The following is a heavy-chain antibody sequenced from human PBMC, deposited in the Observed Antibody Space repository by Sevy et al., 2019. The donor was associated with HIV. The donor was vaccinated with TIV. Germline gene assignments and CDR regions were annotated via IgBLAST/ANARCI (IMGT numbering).Heavy chain of an antibody. J-gene: IGHJ4*02. D-gene: IGHD3-9*01. Sequence: SETLSLTCAVSGYSISSGYYWGWIRQPPGKGLEWIGSIYHSGSTYYNPSLKSRVTISVDTSKNQFSLKLSSVTAADTAVYYCVRVKGYYDILTGYPKPHYFDYWGQGTLVTVSS. CDR1: GYSISSGYY. V-gene: IGHV4-38-2*01. CDR2: IYHSGST. CDR3: VRVKGYYDILTGYPKPHYFDY.